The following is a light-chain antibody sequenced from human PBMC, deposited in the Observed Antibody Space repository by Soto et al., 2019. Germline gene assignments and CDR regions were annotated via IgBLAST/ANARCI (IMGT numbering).Light chain of an antibody. J-gene: IGKJ2*01. CDR2: GAS. V-gene: IGKV3-20*01. CDR3: QQYGRSPLMFT. Sequence: EIVLTQSPGTLSLSPGERATLSCRASQSITSNFLAWYQQKPGQAPRLLIYGASTSAAGVPDRFSGSGSGTDFALTITRLEPEVFAVYYCQQYGRSPLMFTFGQGTKLGV. CDR1: QSITSNF.